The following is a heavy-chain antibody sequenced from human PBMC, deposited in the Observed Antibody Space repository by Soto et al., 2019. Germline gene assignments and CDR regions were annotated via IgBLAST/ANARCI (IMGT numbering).Heavy chain of an antibody. J-gene: IGHJ5*02. D-gene: IGHD2-2*01. CDR1: GYTFTSYA. V-gene: IGHV1-3*01. CDR3: ARSPAASLDWFDP. CDR2: INAGNDNT. Sequence: EASVKVSCKASGYTFTSYALHWVRQAPGQRLEWMGWINAGNDNTKYSQNFQGRVTITRDTSASTVYTELNSLRSEDTAVYYCARSPAASLDWFDPWGQGTLVTVSS.